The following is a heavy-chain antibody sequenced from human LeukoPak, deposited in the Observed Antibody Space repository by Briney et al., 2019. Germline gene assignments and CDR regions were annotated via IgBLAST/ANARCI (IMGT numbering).Heavy chain of an antibody. J-gene: IGHJ3*02. V-gene: IGHV1-18*04. CDR2: INTDNGQT. D-gene: IGHD2-15*01. CDR3: ARIVEWMRDAFDI. Sequence: ASVKVSCKASGYTFTSYYMHWVRQAPGQGLEWVGLINTDNGQTQYAQNVQDRISVTTDISTNTVYMELMSLGSDDTAVYYCARIVEWMRDAFDIWGQGTMVTVSS. CDR1: GYTFTSYY.